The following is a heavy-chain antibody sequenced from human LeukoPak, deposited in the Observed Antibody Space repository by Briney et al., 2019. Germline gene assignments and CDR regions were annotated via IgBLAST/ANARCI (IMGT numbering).Heavy chain of an antibody. J-gene: IGHJ4*02. CDR1: GGSFSGYY. CDR3: ARRGQKILRYFDWLLDY. V-gene: IGHV4-34*01. D-gene: IGHD3-9*01. CDR2: INHSGST. Sequence: SETLSLTCAVYGGSFSGYYWSWIRQPPGKGLEWIGEINHSGSTNYNPSLKSRVTISVDTSKNQFSLKLSSVTAADTAVYYCARRGQKILRYFDWLLDYWAREPWSPSPQ.